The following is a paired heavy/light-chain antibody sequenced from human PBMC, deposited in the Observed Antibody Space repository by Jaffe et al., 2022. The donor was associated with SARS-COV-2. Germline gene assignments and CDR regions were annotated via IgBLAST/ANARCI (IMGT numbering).Heavy chain of an antibody. Sequence: VQLVQSGSELKKSGASVKVSCKASGYTFTTYVLNWVRQAPGQGLEWMGWINTKTGNPTYAQGFTGRFVFSLDTSVSTAYMQISSLEAEDTAIYYCARAEYGIGYYMDVWGEGTTVTVSS. V-gene: IGHV7-4-1*02. CDR2: INTKTGNP. CDR3: ARAEYGIGYYMDV. J-gene: IGHJ6*03. D-gene: IGHD4-17*01. CDR1: GYTFTTYV.
Light chain of an antibody. CDR3: QQYNSWPFT. V-gene: IGKV3-15*01. J-gene: IGKJ2*01. Sequence: EIVMTQSPATLSVSPGDGATLSCRASQSIRSNLAWYQQKVGQAPRLLIYGAATRATGIPARFSGSGSGTEFTLTISSLQSEDSAAYSCQQYNSWPFTFGQGTKLEIK. CDR2: GAA. CDR1: QSIRSN.